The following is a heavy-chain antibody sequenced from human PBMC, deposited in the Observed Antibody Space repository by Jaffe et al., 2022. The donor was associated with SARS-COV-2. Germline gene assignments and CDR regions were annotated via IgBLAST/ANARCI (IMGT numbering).Heavy chain of an antibody. CDR2: IKSKTDGGTT. Sequence: EVQLVESGGGLVKPGGSLRLSCAASGFTFSNAWMSWVRQAPGKGLEWVGRIKSKTDGGTTDYAAPVKGRFTISRDDSKNTLYLQMNSLKTEDTAVYYCTTGSVTIFGVVITVYYYYGMDVWGQGTTVTVSS. CDR1: GFTFSNAW. V-gene: IGHV3-15*01. D-gene: IGHD3-3*01. J-gene: IGHJ6*02. CDR3: TTGSVTIFGVVITVYYYYGMDV.